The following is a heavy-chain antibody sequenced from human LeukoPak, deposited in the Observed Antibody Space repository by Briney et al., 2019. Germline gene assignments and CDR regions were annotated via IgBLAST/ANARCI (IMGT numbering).Heavy chain of an antibody. Sequence: GRSLRLSCAASGFTFSSYAMHWVRQAPGKGLEWVAVISYDGSNKYYADSVKGRFTISRDNSKNTLYLQMNSLRAEDTAVYYCARLRGSYSPDLWGRGTLVTVSS. CDR2: ISYDGSNK. CDR3: ARLRGSYSPDL. CDR1: GFTFSSYA. D-gene: IGHD1-26*01. J-gene: IGHJ2*01. V-gene: IGHV3-30-3*01.